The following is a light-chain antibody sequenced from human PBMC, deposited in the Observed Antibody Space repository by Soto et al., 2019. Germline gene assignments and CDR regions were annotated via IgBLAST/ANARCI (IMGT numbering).Light chain of an antibody. Sequence: DIVMTQSPDSLAVSLGERATFTCRSSQSILYNSNNKNYLGRYQQKPGQPPKLRIYWASTRESGVPERFSGSGSATFFTLTISSLQPEDVGVYYCQQYYRAPWTFGQGTKVEIK. CDR1: QSILYNSNNKNY. V-gene: IGKV4-1*01. J-gene: IGKJ1*01. CDR3: QQYYRAPWT. CDR2: WAS.